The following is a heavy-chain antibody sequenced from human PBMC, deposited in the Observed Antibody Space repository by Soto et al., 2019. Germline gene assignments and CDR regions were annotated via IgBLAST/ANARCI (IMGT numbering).Heavy chain of an antibody. D-gene: IGHD3-3*01. V-gene: IGHV2-5*02. Sequence: QITLNESGPTVVKPAETLTLTCTFSGFSLTTSGVGVGCIRQSPGKAPEWLALIYWDADKRYSASLKSRLTITKDTSKNQVVLTMASVDPADTATYYCAHRILRTVFGLVTTTAIYFDFWGQGTPVVVSS. CDR3: AHRILRTVFGLVTTTAIYFDF. J-gene: IGHJ4*02. CDR2: IYWDADK. CDR1: GFSLTTSGVG.